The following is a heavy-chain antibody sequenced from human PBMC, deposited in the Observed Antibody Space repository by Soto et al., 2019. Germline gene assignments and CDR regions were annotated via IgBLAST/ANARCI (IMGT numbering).Heavy chain of an antibody. Sequence: SETLSLTCAVSGYSISSGYYWGRIRQPPGKGLEWIGSIYNSGSTYYNPSLKSRVTISVDTSKNQLSLKLSSVTAADTAVYYCARLRGTRIDYWGQGTMVTLSS. D-gene: IGHD2-2*01. CDR2: IYNSGST. V-gene: IGHV4-38-2*01. CDR3: ARLRGTRIDY. CDR1: GYSISSGYY. J-gene: IGHJ4*02.